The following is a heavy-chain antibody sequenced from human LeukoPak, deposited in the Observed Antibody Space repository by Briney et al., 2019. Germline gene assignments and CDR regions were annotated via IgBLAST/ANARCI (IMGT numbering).Heavy chain of an antibody. CDR3: ARALVLRSAFDY. V-gene: IGHV3-21*01. CDR1: GFTFSSYS. J-gene: IGHJ4*02. CDR2: ISSSSSYI. Sequence: PGGSLRLSCAASGFTFSSYSMNWVRQAPGKGLEWVSSISSSSSYIYYADSVKGRFTISRDNAKNSLYLQMNSLRAVDTAVYYCARALVLRSAFDYWGQGTLVTVSS. D-gene: IGHD3-3*01.